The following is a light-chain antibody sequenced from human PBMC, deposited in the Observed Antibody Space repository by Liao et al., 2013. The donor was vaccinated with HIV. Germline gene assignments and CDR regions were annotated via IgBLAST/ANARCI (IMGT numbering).Light chain of an antibody. Sequence: SYELTQPPSVSMSPGQTARITCSGDALPKQFAYWYHQKPGQAPVLVIYKDSVRPSGIPERFSGSSSGTTATLTISGVQAEDEADYYCQSTDRTGTRVFGGGTKLTVL. V-gene: IGLV3-25*03. J-gene: IGLJ3*02. CDR3: QSTDRTGTRV. CDR1: ALPKQF. CDR2: KDS.